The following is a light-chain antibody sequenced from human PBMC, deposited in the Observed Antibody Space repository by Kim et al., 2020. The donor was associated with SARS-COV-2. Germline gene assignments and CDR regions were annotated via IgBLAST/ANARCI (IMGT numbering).Light chain of an antibody. CDR3: QKYNGAPWT. Sequence: GSVGDRVTITCRASQGISSNVAWYQQKPGDVPKLLIYDASALLSGVPSRFSGSGSGTDFTLTISSLQPEDVATYYCQKYNGAPWTFGQGTKVDIK. CDR2: DAS. V-gene: IGKV1-27*01. J-gene: IGKJ1*01. CDR1: QGISSN.